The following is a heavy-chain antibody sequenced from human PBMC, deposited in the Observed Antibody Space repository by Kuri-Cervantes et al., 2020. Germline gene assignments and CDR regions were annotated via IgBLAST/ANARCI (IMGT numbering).Heavy chain of an antibody. J-gene: IGHJ3*02. CDR2: IWYDGSNK. CDR1: GFTVSSYG. CDR3: AESGPSNYVRKGAFDI. D-gene: IGHD4-11*01. V-gene: IGHV3-33*08. Sequence: GESLKISCAASGFTVSSYGMHWVRQAPGKGLEWVAVIWYDGSNKYYANSLKGRFTIARYNSKNTQYLQMNSLRAEDTAVYYCAESGPSNYVRKGAFDIWGQGTMVTGSS.